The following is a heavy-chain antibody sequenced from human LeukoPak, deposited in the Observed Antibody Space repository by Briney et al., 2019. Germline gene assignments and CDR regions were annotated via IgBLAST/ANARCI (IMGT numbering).Heavy chain of an antibody. CDR1: GFTFSSYN. Sequence: KPGGSLTLSCAASGFTFSSYNMNWVRQAPGKGLEWVSSISSGSTYIYYADSVKGRFTISRDNTKNSLYLQMNSLRAEDTAVYYCAREGVDFFDIWGQGTMVTVSS. CDR3: AREGVDFFDI. CDR2: ISSGSTYI. D-gene: IGHD3-10*01. V-gene: IGHV3-21*01. J-gene: IGHJ3*02.